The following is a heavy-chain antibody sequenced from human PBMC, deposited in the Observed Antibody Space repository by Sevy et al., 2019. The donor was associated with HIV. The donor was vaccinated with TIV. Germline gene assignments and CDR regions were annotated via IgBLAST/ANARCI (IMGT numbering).Heavy chain of an antibody. CDR3: AKVHYYDSSGPIDY. J-gene: IGHJ4*02. V-gene: IGHV3-23*01. Sequence: GGSLRLSCAASGFTFSSYAMSWVRQAPGKGLEWVSAISGSGGSTYYADSVKGQFTISRDNSKNTLYLQMNSLRAEDTAVYYCAKVHYYDSSGPIDYWGQGTLVTVSS. CDR2: ISGSGGST. D-gene: IGHD3-22*01. CDR1: GFTFSSYA.